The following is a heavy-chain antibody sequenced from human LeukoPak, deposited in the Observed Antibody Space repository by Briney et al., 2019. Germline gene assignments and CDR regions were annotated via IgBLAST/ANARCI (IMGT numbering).Heavy chain of an antibody. Sequence: PGGSLRLSCAASGFGLSSYGMTWVRQAPGKGLEWVSTLSDRGGGTYYADSVKGRFTISRDNSRNTLYLQMNSLRAEDTAVYYCARVRKYYYYMDVWGKGTTVTVSS. CDR3: ARVRKYYYYMDV. J-gene: IGHJ6*03. CDR2: LSDRGGGT. CDR1: GFGLSSYG. V-gene: IGHV3-23*01.